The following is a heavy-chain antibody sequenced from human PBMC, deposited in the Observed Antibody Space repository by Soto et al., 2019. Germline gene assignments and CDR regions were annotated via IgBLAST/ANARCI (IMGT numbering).Heavy chain of an antibody. Sequence: QGQLVESGGGVVQPGRSLRLSCAASGFAFSNHGMHWVRQAPGKGLEWLAVIVREGSEKFYADSVKGRFTISRDNSKNTLYLEMSSLRAEDTSVYYWARDDDYDDNGLDLWGQGTLVTVSS. V-gene: IGHV3-33*01. CDR2: IVREGSEK. J-gene: IGHJ4*02. CDR1: GFAFSNHG. D-gene: IGHD4-17*01. CDR3: ARDDDYDDNGLDL.